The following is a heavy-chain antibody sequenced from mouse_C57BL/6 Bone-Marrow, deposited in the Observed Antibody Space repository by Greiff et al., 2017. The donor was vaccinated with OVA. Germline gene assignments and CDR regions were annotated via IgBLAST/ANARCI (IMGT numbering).Heavy chain of an antibody. Sequence: VQLKESGAELVRPGASVKLSCTASGFNIKDDYMHWVKQRPEQGLEWIGWIDPDNGDTEYASKFQGKATITADTSSNTAYLQLSSLTSEDTAVYYCAPYSFMDYWGQGTSVTVSS. CDR3: APYSFMDY. D-gene: IGHD6-5*01. J-gene: IGHJ4*01. CDR1: GFNIKDDY. V-gene: IGHV14-4*01. CDR2: IDPDNGDT.